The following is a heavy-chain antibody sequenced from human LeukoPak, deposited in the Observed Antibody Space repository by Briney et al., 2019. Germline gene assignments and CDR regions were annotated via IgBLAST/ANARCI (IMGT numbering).Heavy chain of an antibody. Sequence: PSQTLSLTCTVSGGSISSGGHYWSWIRQHPGKGLEWIGFINFSGSANYNPSLKSRLTLSIDTSKNRFSLRLTSVTAADTAVYYCARGDYDNVWGTYHPFDYWGQGTRVTVSS. CDR2: INFSGSA. D-gene: IGHD3-16*02. J-gene: IGHJ4*02. CDR1: GGSISSGGHY. V-gene: IGHV4-31*03. CDR3: ARGDYDNVWGTYHPFDY.